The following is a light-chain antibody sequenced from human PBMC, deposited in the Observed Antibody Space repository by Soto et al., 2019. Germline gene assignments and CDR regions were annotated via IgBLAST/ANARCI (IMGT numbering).Light chain of an antibody. CDR1: QSVSSSY. CDR3: QQYGSSYTWT. J-gene: IGKJ1*01. CDR2: GAS. V-gene: IGKV3-20*01. Sequence: EIVLTQYPGTLSLSPGERATLSCRASQSVSSSYLAWYQQKPGQAPRLLIYGASSRATGIPDRFSGSGSGTDFTLTISRLEPEDFAVYYCQQYGSSYTWTFGQGTKVDIK.